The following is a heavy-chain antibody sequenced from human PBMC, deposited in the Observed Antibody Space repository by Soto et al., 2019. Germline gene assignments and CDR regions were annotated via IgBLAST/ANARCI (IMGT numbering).Heavy chain of an antibody. V-gene: IGHV2-70*01. CDR1: GFSLSTSGVC. Sequence: GPTLVNPTQTLTLTCTFSGFSLSTSGVCVNWIRQPPGKALEWLALIDWDDDKYYRTSLKTRLTISKDTCKYQVVLTMTNRDPVDTATYYCARIPASSVWYGAFDIWGQGTMVTGSS. D-gene: IGHD6-19*01. CDR3: ARIPASSVWYGAFDI. CDR2: IDWDDDK. J-gene: IGHJ3*02.